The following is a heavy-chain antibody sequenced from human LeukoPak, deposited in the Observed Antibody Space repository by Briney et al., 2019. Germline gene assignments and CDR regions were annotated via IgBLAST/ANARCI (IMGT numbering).Heavy chain of an antibody. J-gene: IGHJ6*03. V-gene: IGHV4-59*01. CDR3: ARVFDSGSQAYFYYMDV. D-gene: IGHD3-10*01. CDR2: IYSSGST. Sequence: PSETLSLTCTVSGGSISSYYWSWIRQPPGKGLEGIGYIYSSGSTNYNPSLKSRVTMSVDTSKNQFSLKVSSVTAADTAVYYCARVFDSGSQAYFYYMDVWGKGTTVTISS. CDR1: GGSISSYY.